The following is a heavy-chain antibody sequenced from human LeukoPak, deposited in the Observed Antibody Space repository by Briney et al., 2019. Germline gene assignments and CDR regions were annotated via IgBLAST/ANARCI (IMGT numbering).Heavy chain of an antibody. CDR1: GYTFTSYY. V-gene: IGHV1-46*01. CDR3: ARGRRTYYDMLTGYFTY. J-gene: IGHJ4*02. D-gene: IGHD3-9*01. Sequence: ASVKVSCKASGYTFTSYYMHWVRQAPGQGLEWMGLINPSGGSTSYAQKFQGRVTMTRDTSTSTVYMELSSLRSEDTAVYYCARGRRTYYDMLTGYFTYWGQGTLVTVSS. CDR2: INPSGGST.